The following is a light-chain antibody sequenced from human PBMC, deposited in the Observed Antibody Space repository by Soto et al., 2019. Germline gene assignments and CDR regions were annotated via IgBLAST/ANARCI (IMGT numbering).Light chain of an antibody. J-gene: IGKJ1*01. Sequence: DIQMTQSPSTLSASVGDRVTITCRASQSINSWLAWYQQKPGKAPKLLIYKASTLQSGVPSRFSGSGSGTEFTLAISSLQPDDFATYYCQQYNGYSRTFGQGTKVEIK. CDR1: QSINSW. CDR2: KAS. V-gene: IGKV1-5*03. CDR3: QQYNGYSRT.